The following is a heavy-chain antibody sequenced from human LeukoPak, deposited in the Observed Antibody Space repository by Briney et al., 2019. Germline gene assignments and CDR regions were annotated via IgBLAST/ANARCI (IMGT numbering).Heavy chain of an antibody. CDR3: ATGSVGSNYDFWSGYSVY. J-gene: IGHJ4*02. Sequence: GASVKVSCKASGYTLTDYALNWVRQAPGQGLEWMGGFDPEDGETIYAQKFQGRVTMTEDTSTDTAYMELSSLRSEDTAVYYCATGSVGSNYDFWSGYSVYWGQGTLVTVSS. V-gene: IGHV1-24*01. CDR2: FDPEDGET. CDR1: GYTLTDYA. D-gene: IGHD3-3*01.